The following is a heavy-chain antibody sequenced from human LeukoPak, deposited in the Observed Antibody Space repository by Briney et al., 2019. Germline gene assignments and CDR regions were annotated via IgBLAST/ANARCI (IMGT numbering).Heavy chain of an antibody. V-gene: IGHV3-74*01. D-gene: IGHD3-22*01. CDR1: GFTFSNYW. J-gene: IGHJ4*02. CDR3: AGYYYDGSAYDY. CDR2: INSDGSTT. Sequence: TGGSLRLSCAASGFTFSNYWMHWVRQVPGKGLVWVSRINSDGSTTNYADSVKGRFTISRDNAKNTLFLQMNSLRAEDTALYYCAGYYYDGSAYDYWGQGTLVTVSS.